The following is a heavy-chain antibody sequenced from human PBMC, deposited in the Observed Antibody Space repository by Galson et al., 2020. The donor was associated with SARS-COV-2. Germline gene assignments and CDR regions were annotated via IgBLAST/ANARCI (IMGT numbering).Heavy chain of an antibody. CDR3: VRVEQLVHKPYYYYGMDV. Sequence: SETLSLTCTVSGGSISSVSDYWGWIRQPPGKGLAWIGTIYYTGSIDYSPSLKSRVTISLDTSKNQFSLKLSSLTAADTATYYCVRVEQLVHKPYYYYGMDVWGQGTTVTVSS. CDR1: GGSISSVSDY. J-gene: IGHJ6*02. CDR2: IYYTGSI. D-gene: IGHD6-6*01. V-gene: IGHV4-39*07.